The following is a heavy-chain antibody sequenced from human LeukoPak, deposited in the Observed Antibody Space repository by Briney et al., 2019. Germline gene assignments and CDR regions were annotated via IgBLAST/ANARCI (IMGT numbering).Heavy chain of an antibody. CDR3: ARFRTWGDKAFDY. J-gene: IGHJ4*02. V-gene: IGHV3-21*01. CDR2: ISSSSSYI. CDR1: GFTFSSYS. Sequence: GGSLRLSCAASGFTFSSYSMNWVRQAPGKGLEWVSSISSSSSYIYYADSVKGRFTISRDNAKNSLYLQMNSLRAEDTAVYYCARFRTWGDKAFDYWGQGTLVTVSS. D-gene: IGHD2-21*02.